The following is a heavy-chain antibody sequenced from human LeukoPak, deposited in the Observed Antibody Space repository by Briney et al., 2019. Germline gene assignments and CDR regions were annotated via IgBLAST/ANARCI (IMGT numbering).Heavy chain of an antibody. CDR3: ARGQYYYDSSGYYLDAFDI. V-gene: IGHV4-34*01. CDR2: INHSGST. J-gene: IGHJ3*02. Sequence: PSETLSLTCAVYGGSFSGYYWSWIRQPPGKGLEWIGEINHSGSTNYNPSLKSRVTISVDTSKNQFSLKLSSVTAADTAVYYCARGQYYYDSSGYYLDAFDIWGQGTMDTVSS. D-gene: IGHD3-22*01. CDR1: GGSFSGYY.